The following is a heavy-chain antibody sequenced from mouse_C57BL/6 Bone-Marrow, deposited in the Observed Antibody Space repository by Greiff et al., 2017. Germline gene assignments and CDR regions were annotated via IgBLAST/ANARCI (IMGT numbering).Heavy chain of an antibody. CDR2: IWTGGGT. Sequence: VHLVESGPGLVAPSQSLSITCTVSGFSLTSYAISWVRQPPGKGLEWLGVIWTGGGTNYNSALKSRLSISKDNSKSQVFLKMNSLQTDDTARYYCARNPSMVAYWYFDVWGTGTTVTVSS. CDR1: GFSLTSYA. D-gene: IGHD2-9*01. CDR3: ARNPSMVAYWYFDV. V-gene: IGHV2-9-1*01. J-gene: IGHJ1*03.